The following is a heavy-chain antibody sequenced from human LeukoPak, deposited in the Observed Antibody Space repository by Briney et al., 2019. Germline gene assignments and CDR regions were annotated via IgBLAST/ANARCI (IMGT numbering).Heavy chain of an antibody. D-gene: IGHD5-24*01. CDR1: GGSISSYY. J-gene: IGHJ2*01. V-gene: IGHV4-59*01. CDR3: ARDFGGSDGHTGHWYFDL. CDR2: IYYSGST. Sequence: SETLSLTCTVSGGSISSYYWSWIRQPPGKGLEWIGYIYYSGSTTYNPSLKSRVTISVDTSKNQFSLKLSSVTAADTAVYYCARDFGGSDGHTGHWYFDLWGRGTLVTVSS.